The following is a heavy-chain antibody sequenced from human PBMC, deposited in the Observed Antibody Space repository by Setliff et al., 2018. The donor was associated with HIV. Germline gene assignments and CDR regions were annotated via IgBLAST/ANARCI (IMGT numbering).Heavy chain of an antibody. Sequence: SETLSLTCAVYDGSFSGYYWSWIRQPPGKGLEWIGEIDHSGSTNYNPSLKSRVTISVDTSENQFSLKLSSVTAADTAVYYCARTPQEVVVVAATRPYYYYYMDVWGKGTTVTVSS. CDR1: DGSFSGYY. CDR3: ARTPQEVVVVAATRPYYYYYMDV. V-gene: IGHV4-34*01. J-gene: IGHJ6*03. D-gene: IGHD2-15*01. CDR2: IDHSGST.